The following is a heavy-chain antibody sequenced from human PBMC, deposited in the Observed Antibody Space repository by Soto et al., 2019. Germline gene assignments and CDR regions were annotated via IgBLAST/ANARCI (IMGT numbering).Heavy chain of an antibody. Sequence: EVQLLESGGGLVQPGGSLRLSCAASGFNLNHYAMTWVRQAPGKGPEWVSSMSATGRTSFYADSVKGRFTISRDTSTSTLYLQMNSVRVEDTAVYYCAKDPNGDYVGGFDFWGLGTMGTVS. CDR3: AKDPNGDYVGGFDF. V-gene: IGHV3-23*01. D-gene: IGHD4-17*01. CDR2: MSATGRTS. CDR1: GFNLNHYA. J-gene: IGHJ3*01.